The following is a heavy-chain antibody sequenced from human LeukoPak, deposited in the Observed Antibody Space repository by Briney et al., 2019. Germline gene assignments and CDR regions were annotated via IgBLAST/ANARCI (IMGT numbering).Heavy chain of an antibody. CDR2: IYTSGST. CDR1: GGSISSYY. Sequence: SETLSLTCTVSGGSISSYYWSWIRQPAGKGLEWIGRIYTSGSTNYNPSLKSRVTMSVDTSKNQFSLKLSSVTAADTVVYYCARSRSRWGELDYWGQGTLVTVSS. V-gene: IGHV4-4*07. J-gene: IGHJ4*02. D-gene: IGHD3-16*01. CDR3: ARSRSRWGELDY.